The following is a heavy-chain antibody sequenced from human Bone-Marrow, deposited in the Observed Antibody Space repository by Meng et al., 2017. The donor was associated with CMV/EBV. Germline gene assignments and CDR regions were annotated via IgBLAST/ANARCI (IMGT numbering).Heavy chain of an antibody. D-gene: IGHD5-18*01. CDR2: IKQDGSEK. V-gene: IGHV3-7*01. Sequence: GESLKISCAASGFTFSSYWMSWVRQAPGKGLEWVANIKQDGSEKCYVDSVKGRFTISRDNANNSMYLQMNSLRAEDTAVEYCERLNSGYSYEFDYWGQGTLVTVSS. CDR1: GFTFSSYW. J-gene: IGHJ4*02. CDR3: ERLNSGYSYEFDY.